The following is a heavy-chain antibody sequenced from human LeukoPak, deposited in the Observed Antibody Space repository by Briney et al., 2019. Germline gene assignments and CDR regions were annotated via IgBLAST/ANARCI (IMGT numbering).Heavy chain of an antibody. D-gene: IGHD2-2*01. CDR1: GYSITTGRY. Sequence: PSETLSLTCAVSGYSITTGRYWGWIRLPPGKGLEWIGSIYQSGSTYYNPSLKSRVTISVDTSKNQFSLKLRSVTAADTAVYYCARSLSTAGIDYWGQGTLVTVSS. V-gene: IGHV4-38-2*01. CDR3: ARSLSTAGIDY. CDR2: IYQSGST. J-gene: IGHJ4*02.